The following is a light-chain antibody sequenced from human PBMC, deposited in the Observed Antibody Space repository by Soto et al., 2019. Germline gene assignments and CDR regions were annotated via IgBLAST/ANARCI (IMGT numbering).Light chain of an antibody. Sequence: QLTQSPSSLSASIGDRVIITCRASQGISNYLAWYQQKPGKAPKLLISSASTLQSGVPSRFRXXXXXXNXNLTISSLQPEDFATYYCQKLNGYPLTFGGGTKVXIK. CDR1: QGISNY. CDR2: SAS. V-gene: IGKV1-9*01. CDR3: QKLNGYPLT. J-gene: IGKJ4*01.